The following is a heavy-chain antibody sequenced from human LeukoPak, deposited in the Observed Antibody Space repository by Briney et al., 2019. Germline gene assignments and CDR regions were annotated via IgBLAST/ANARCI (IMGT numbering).Heavy chain of an antibody. CDR3: AKDKSPWAYYFDY. D-gene: IGHD1-26*01. J-gene: IGHJ4*02. V-gene: IGHV3-23*01. Sequence: GGSLRLSCAASGFTFTTYTMTWVRQAPGEGLEWVSAISGSGGRTNYADSVKGRFNISRDNSKNTLYLEMDSLRAEDTAVYYCAKDKSPWAYYFDYWGQGTLVTVSS. CDR1: GFTFTTYT. CDR2: ISGSGGRT.